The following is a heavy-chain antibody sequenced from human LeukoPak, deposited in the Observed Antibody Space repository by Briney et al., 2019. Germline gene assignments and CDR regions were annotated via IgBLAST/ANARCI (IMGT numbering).Heavy chain of an antibody. V-gene: IGHV3-21*06. D-gene: IGHD3-22*01. J-gene: IGHJ5*02. CDR1: GFSFNIYN. CDR2: ISATITYR. CDR3: ARDASPYDKIEGNWFDP. Sequence: GGSLRLSCAASGFSFNIYNMNWVRQAPGKGLEWVSSISATITYRYYADSVRGRFTISRDDAKNSLYLQMNSLRPEDTAIYYCARDASPYDKIEGNWFDPWGQGTLVTVSS.